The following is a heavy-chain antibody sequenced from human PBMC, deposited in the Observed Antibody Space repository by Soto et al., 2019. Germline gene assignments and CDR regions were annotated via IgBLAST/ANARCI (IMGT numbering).Heavy chain of an antibody. CDR2: ISYDGSNK. J-gene: IGHJ4*02. V-gene: IGHV3-30-3*01. D-gene: IGHD6-13*01. CDR1: GFTFSSYA. Sequence: QVQLVESGGGVVQPGRSLRLSCAASGFTFSSYAMHWVRQAPGKGLEWVAVISYDGSNKYYADSVKGRFTISRDNSKNTLYLQMNSLRAEDTAVYYCATFSDGAAAGTRLIHWAQGTLVTVSS. CDR3: ATFSDGAAAGTRLIH.